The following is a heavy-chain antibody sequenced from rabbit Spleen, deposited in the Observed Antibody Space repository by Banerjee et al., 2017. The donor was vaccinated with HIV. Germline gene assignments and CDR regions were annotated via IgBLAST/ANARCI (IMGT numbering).Heavy chain of an antibody. D-gene: IGHD1-1*01. CDR3: ARDLVAIIGWNFNL. CDR1: GFSFSNKAV. CDR2: IGFGSTGNT. J-gene: IGHJ4*01. V-gene: IGHV1S45*01. Sequence: QEQLVESGGGLVKPEGSLKLSCTASGFSFSNKAVMCWVRQAPGKGLEWIGCIGFGSTGNTYYASWAKGRFTVSKTSSTTVTLQMTSLTVADTATYFCARDLVAIIGWNFNLWGPGTLVTVS.